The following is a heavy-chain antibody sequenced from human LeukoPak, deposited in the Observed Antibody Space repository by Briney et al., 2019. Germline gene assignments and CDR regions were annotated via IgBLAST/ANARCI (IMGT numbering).Heavy chain of an antibody. CDR1: GGHIDSFL. CDR2: IDNSGST. J-gene: IGHJ4*02. V-gene: IGHV4-4*08. Sequence: SETLSLTCTVPGGHIDSFLWNWIRQPPGKGLEWIGYIDNSGSTKYSPSLKSRITMTRDTSKKQFSLKLTSVTAADTAMYYCASGAGWLIDYWGQGTLVSVSS. CDR3: ASGAGWLIDY. D-gene: IGHD6-19*01.